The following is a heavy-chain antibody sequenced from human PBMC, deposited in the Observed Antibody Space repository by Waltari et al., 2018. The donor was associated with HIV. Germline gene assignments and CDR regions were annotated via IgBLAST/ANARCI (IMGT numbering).Heavy chain of an antibody. J-gene: IGHJ2*01. V-gene: IGHV5-51*01. CDR3: ARRAGQMATNNEFPYWYFDL. D-gene: IGHD5-12*01. Sequence: EVQLVQSGAEVKKPGESLKISCKGSGYSFTSYWIGWVRQMPGKGLEWMGIIYPGDSDTRYSPSFQGQVTISADKSISTAYLQWSSLKASDTAMYYCARRAGQMATNNEFPYWYFDLWGRGTLVTVSS. CDR1: GYSFTSYW. CDR2: IYPGDSDT.